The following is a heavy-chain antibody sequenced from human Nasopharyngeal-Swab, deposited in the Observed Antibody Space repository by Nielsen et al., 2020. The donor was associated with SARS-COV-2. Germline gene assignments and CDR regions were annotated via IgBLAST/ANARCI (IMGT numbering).Heavy chain of an antibody. Sequence: GESLKISCAASGFTFSRYSMHWVRQAPGKGLEYVSAIGSIGTDTYYANSVKGRFIISRDNSLDMLYLQMGSLRTEDTAVYYCARDEGWGGAFDIWGRGTMVTVSS. V-gene: IGHV3-64*01. D-gene: IGHD3-16*01. J-gene: IGHJ3*02. CDR1: GFTFSRYS. CDR3: ARDEGWGGAFDI. CDR2: IGSIGTDT.